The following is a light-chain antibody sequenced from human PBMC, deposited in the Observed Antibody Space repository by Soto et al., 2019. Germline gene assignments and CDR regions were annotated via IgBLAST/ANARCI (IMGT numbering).Light chain of an antibody. Sequence: EIVLTQSPGTLSLSPGERATLSCRASQSVRSSYLAWYQQKPGQAPRLLIYGASSRATGIPDRFSGGGSGTDFTLTINGQEPEDFAVYYCQQYGSSPITFGQGTRLEI. CDR2: GAS. CDR3: QQYGSSPIT. CDR1: QSVRSSY. J-gene: IGKJ5*01. V-gene: IGKV3-20*01.